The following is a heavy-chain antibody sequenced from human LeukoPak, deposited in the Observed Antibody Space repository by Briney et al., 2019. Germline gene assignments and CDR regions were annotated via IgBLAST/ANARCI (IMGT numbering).Heavy chain of an antibody. Sequence: GGSLRLSCAASGFTFSSYAMHWVRQAPGKGLEWVAVISYDGSNKYYADSVKGRFTISRDNSKNTLYLQMNSLRAEDTAVYYCARDGGGDGYNCPDYWGQGTLVTVSS. CDR1: GFTFSSYA. CDR3: ARDGGGDGYNCPDY. V-gene: IGHV3-30*04. D-gene: IGHD5-24*01. CDR2: ISYDGSNK. J-gene: IGHJ4*02.